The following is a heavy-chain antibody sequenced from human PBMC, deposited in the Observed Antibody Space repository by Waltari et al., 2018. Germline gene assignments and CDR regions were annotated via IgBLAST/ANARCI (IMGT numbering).Heavy chain of an antibody. CDR1: GFTLRDHW. CDR2: RKKEGKEE. V-gene: IGHV3-7*01. CDR3: ARDHWYSLDV. Sequence: EEQLVESGGGLVQPGGSLRLSCVADGFTLRDHWMAWVRQAPGKELGWVHYRKKEGKEEREGEEGKGRGKREKEKKKKEGGRKRKRRREEEKEVYYCARDHWYSLDVWGQGTLVTVSS. D-gene: IGHD2-21*02. J-gene: IGHJ4*02.